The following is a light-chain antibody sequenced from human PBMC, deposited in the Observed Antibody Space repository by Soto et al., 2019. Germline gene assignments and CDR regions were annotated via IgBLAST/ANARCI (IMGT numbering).Light chain of an antibody. Sequence: EIVLTQSPGTLSLSPGETATLSCRASQSVSSSFLAWYQQKPGQAPRLLIYGASSRATGIPDRFSGSGSGTDFRLTISRLEPEDFAVYYCQHYGISPPWTCSQGPKVEIK. CDR3: QHYGISPPWT. CDR1: QSVSSSF. CDR2: GAS. V-gene: IGKV3-20*01. J-gene: IGKJ1*01.